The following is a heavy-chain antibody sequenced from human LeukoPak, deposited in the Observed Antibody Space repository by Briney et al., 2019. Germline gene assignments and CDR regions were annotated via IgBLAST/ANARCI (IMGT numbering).Heavy chain of an antibody. D-gene: IGHD3-10*01. V-gene: IGHV4-4*07. CDR1: GASINGYF. Sequence: SETLSLTCTVSGASINGYFWSWIRQSAGKGLEWIGRIYGSGSTNYNPSLESRATVSSDTSKNQFSLKLRSVTAADTAVYYCSRDMVRETLMYWFDPWGPGTLVTVS. CDR3: SRDMVRETLMYWFDP. J-gene: IGHJ5*02. CDR2: IYGSGST.